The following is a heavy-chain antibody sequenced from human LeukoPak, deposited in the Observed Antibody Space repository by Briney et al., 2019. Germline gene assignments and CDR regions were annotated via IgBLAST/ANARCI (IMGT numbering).Heavy chain of an antibody. D-gene: IGHD1-26*01. V-gene: IGHV3-7*01. Sequence: GGSLRLSCAASGFTFCSYAMTWVRQAPGKGLEWVATIRVDGSTEYPVDSMKGRLAISRDNAKNSLHLQMNSLRAEDTAVYYCATYSGPDKWDASDMWGQGTLVTVSS. J-gene: IGHJ3*02. CDR2: IRVDGSTE. CDR3: ATYSGPDKWDASDM. CDR1: GFTFCSYA.